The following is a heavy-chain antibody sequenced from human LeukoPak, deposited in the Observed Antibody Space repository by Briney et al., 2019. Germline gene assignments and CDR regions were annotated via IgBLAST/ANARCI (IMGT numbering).Heavy chain of an antibody. CDR3: AKDYRGSGEVGETGPLDY. CDR2: IHTSGDT. D-gene: IGHD1-14*01. V-gene: IGHV3-53*01. CDR1: GLTGSHNY. Sequence: GGSLRLSCAASGLTGSHNYVSWVRQAPGKGLEWVSAIHTSGDTCYADSVKGRFTISRDNSKNTLHLQMSSLRAEDTAVYYCAKDYRGSGEVGETGPLDYWGQGTLVTVSS. J-gene: IGHJ4*02.